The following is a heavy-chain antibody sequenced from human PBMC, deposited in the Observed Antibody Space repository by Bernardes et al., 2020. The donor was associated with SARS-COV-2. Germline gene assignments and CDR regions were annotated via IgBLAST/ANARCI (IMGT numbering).Heavy chain of an antibody. CDR3: ARMGRTMITRIYYYSSMDV. Sequence: GGSLRLSCAASGFTFSSYSMNWVRQAPGKGLEWVSYISSSSSTIYYADSVKGRFTISRDNAKNSLYLQMNSLRAEDTAVYYCARMGRTMITRIYYYSSMDVWGQGTTVTVSS. CDR1: GFTFSSYS. CDR2: ISSSSSTI. V-gene: IGHV3-48*01. J-gene: IGHJ6*02. D-gene: IGHD3-22*01.